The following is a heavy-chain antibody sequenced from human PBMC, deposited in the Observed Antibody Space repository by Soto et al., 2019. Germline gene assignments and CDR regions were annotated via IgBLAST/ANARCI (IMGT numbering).Heavy chain of an antibody. CDR3: AHIVAAGLGYYFDH. D-gene: IGHD6-19*01. V-gene: IGHV2-5*02. CDR2: IYWADDK. Sequence: ITLKESGPTLVKPTQPLTLTCTFSGFSLSSTSMAVGWIRQPPGKALEWLALIYWADDKRDSPFLKSRLTIAKDTPVNQVVLTMSTRYPVDTDRSYFAHIVAAGLGYYFDHWGQGTLVTVSS. CDR1: GFSLSSTSMA. J-gene: IGHJ4*02.